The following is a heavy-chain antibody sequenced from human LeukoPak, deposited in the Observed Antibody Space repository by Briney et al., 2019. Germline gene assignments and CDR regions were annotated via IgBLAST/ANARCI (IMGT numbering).Heavy chain of an antibody. Sequence: GGSLRLSCAASAFTFSSYAMSWVRQAPGKGLEWVSGISGSGGSTYYADSVRGRFTTSRDNSKNTLYLQMNSLRVEDTALYYCARERDYYASGRLDYWGQGTLVTVSS. J-gene: IGHJ4*02. D-gene: IGHD3-10*01. CDR1: AFTFSSYA. CDR3: ARERDYYASGRLDY. V-gene: IGHV3-23*01. CDR2: ISGSGGST.